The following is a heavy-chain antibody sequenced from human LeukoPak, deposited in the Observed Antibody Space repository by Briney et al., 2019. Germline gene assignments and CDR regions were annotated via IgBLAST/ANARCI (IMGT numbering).Heavy chain of an antibody. CDR1: GDSVSSNIAP. J-gene: IGHJ3*02. D-gene: IGHD2-2*01. CDR3: ARFGHKDIVVVPAAIDAFDI. Sequence: SQTLSVTCAISGDSVSSNIAPWKWTRHSPSRGLEWLRKTYYGSKKYNHYPLSGKSRITINPDTSKNQFSLQLYSVTHEDTAVYYCARFGHKDIVVVPAAIDAFDIWGQGTMVTVSS. V-gene: IGHV6-1*01. CDR2: TYYGSKKYN.